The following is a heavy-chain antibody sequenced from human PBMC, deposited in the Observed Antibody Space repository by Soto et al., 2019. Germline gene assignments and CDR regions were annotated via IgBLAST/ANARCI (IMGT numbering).Heavy chain of an antibody. V-gene: IGHV4-31*03. CDR2: IYYSGST. CDR1: GVSISSVGYY. CDR3: ARDGRRIGMDV. J-gene: IGHJ6*02. Sequence: PSDTLSLTCTVSGVSISSVGYYWSLIRQHPGKGLEWIGYIYYSGSTYYNPSLKSRVTISVDTSKNQFSLKLSSVTAADTAVYYCARDGRRIGMDVWGQGTTVTVSS. D-gene: IGHD1-20*01.